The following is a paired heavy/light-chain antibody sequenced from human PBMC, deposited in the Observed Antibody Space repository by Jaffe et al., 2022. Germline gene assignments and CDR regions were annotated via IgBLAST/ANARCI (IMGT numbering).Light chain of an antibody. CDR3: QQYDNLLIT. Sequence: DIQMTQSPSSLSASVGDRVTITCQASQDINKYLNWYQQKPGKAPKLLIYDASNLETGVPLRFSGSGSGTDFTFTISSLQPEDIATYYCQQYDNLLITFGQGTRLEIK. CDR2: DAS. V-gene: IGKV1-33*01. CDR1: QDINKY. J-gene: IGKJ5*01.
Heavy chain of an antibody. J-gene: IGHJ6*03. D-gene: IGHD2-15*01. CDR3: ARYPRDNVVVLAAEETTRGYDHYYMDV. Sequence: QVQLVQSGAEVKKPGASVKVSCKASGYTFTSYGITWVRQAPGQGLEWMGWISASNGNTNYAQKLQDRVTMTTDTSTSTAYMELRSLRSDDTAVYYCARYPRDNVVVLAAEETTRGYDHYYMDVWGKGTTVTVSS. CDR1: GYTFTSYG. CDR2: ISASNGNT. V-gene: IGHV1-18*01.